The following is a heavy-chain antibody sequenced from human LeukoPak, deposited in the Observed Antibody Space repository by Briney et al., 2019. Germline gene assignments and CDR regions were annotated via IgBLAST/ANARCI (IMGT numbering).Heavy chain of an antibody. CDR1: GGSFSGYY. D-gene: IGHD6-19*01. J-gene: IGHJ4*02. CDR3: ARHSWLGLSFDY. V-gene: IGHV4-34*01. Sequence: SETLSLTCAVYGGSFSGYYWSWIRQPPGKGLEWIGEINHSGSTNYNPSLKSRVTISVDTSKNQFSLKLSSVTAADTAVYYCARHSWLGLSFDYWGQGTLVTVSS. CDR2: INHSGST.